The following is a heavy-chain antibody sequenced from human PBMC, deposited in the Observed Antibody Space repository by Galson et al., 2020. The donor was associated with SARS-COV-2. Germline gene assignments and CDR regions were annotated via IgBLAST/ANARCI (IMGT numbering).Heavy chain of an antibody. CDR2: IQCQTDRGTT. Sequence: GESLKIPCAASGFTFSNPWMRRVRPAPGKGLESVGRIQCQTDRGTTDYAAPVKGRFTIPRDDSKNTLYLQMNSLKTEDTAVYYCTTDEVVVAAAHDYWGQGTQVTVSS. CDR1: GFTFSNPW. J-gene: IGHJ4*02. CDR3: TTDEVVVAAAHDY. V-gene: IGHV3-15*01. D-gene: IGHD2-15*01.